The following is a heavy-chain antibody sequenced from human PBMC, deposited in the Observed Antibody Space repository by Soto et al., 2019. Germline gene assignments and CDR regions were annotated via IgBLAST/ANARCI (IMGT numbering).Heavy chain of an antibody. Sequence: PSETLSLACTVSGGSISSYYWSWIRQPPGKGLEWIGYIYYSGSTYYNPSLKSRVTISVDTSKNQFSLKLSSVTAADTAVYYCARHSDTAMVTVHYWGQGTLVTVSS. V-gene: IGHV4-59*04. J-gene: IGHJ4*02. CDR1: GGSISSYY. D-gene: IGHD5-18*01. CDR2: IYYSGST. CDR3: ARHSDTAMVTVHY.